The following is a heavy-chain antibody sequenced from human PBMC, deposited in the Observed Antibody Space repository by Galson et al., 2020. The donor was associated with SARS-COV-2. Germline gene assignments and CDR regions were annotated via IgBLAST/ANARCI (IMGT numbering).Heavy chain of an antibody. CDR3: ARGKEQLGWSDWFDP. CDR1: GYTFTSYG. J-gene: IGHJ5*02. D-gene: IGHD6-13*01. V-gene: IGHV1-18*01. Sequence: ASVKVSCKASGYTFTSYGISWVRQAPGQGLEWMGWISASHGNTNYAQKLQGRVTMTTDTSTSTAYMELRSLRTDDTAVYYCARGKEQLGWSDWFDPWGQGTMVTVSS. CDR2: ISASHGNT.